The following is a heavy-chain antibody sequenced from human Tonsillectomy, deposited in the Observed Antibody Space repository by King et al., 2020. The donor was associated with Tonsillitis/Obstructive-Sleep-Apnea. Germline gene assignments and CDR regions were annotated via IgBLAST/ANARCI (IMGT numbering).Heavy chain of an antibody. J-gene: IGHJ6*03. V-gene: IGHV4-59*12. D-gene: IGHD5-12*01. CDR1: GVSTSDYH. CDR2: IYNSGST. CDR3: ARQMRVAADGTDSGCDYYYYMDV. Sequence: VQLQESGPGLVKPSETLSLKCTVSGVSTSDYHWTWVRQPPGRGLEWIGYIYNSGSTNFNPSLKSRVTISVDTSKNQFSLKLRSVTAADTAVYYCARQMRVAADGTDSGCDYYYYMDVWGKGTTVTVSS.